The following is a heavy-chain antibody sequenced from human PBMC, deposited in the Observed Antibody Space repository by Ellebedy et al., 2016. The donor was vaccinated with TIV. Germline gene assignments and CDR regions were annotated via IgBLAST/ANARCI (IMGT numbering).Heavy chain of an antibody. Sequence: GESLKISXAVSGVTFSRCAMSWVRQAPGKGLECVSPIGASGDSTNYADSVKGRFTISRDNSQNTLYLQMNSLRAEDTAVYYCASPYRGRFDYWGPGTLVTVSS. J-gene: IGHJ4*02. CDR2: IGASGDST. V-gene: IGHV3-23*01. CDR1: GVTFSRCA. D-gene: IGHD3-16*01. CDR3: ASPYRGRFDY.